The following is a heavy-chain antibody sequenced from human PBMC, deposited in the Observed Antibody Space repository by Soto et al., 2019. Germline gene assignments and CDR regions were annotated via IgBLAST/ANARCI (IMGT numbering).Heavy chain of an antibody. J-gene: IGHJ3*02. D-gene: IGHD3-16*02. Sequence: PSETLSLTCTVSGGSISSGGYYWSWNRQHPGKGLEWIGYIYYSGSTYYNPSLKSRVTISVDTAKNQFSLKLSSVAAADTAVYYCARTVYDYIWGSYRYPHAFDIWGQGTMVTVSS. V-gene: IGHV4-31*03. CDR2: IYYSGST. CDR3: ARTVYDYIWGSYRYPHAFDI. CDR1: GGSISSGGYY.